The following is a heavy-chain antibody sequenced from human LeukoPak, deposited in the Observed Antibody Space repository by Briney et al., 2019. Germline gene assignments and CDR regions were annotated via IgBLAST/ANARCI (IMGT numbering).Heavy chain of an antibody. CDR1: GFTFSSYE. CDR2: ISSSGSTI. D-gene: IGHD6-13*01. V-gene: IGHV3-48*03. CDR3: ARDLIAAAGTWDY. J-gene: IGHJ4*02. Sequence: GGSLRLSCAASGFTFSSYEMNWVRQAPGKGLEWVSYISSSGSTIYYADSVKGRFTTSRDNAKNSLYLQMNSLSAEDTAVYYCARDLIAAAGTWDYWGQGTLVTVSS.